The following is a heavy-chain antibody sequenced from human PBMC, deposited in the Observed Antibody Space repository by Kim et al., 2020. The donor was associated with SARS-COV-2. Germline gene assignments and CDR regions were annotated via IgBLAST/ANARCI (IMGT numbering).Heavy chain of an antibody. J-gene: IGHJ4*02. V-gene: IGHV1-18*01. D-gene: IGHD6-19*01. CDR3: ARDKFSIAVAGNFDY. Sequence: QKLQGRVTMTTDTSTSTAYMELRSLRSDDTAVYYCARDKFSIAVAGNFDYWGQGTLVTVSS.